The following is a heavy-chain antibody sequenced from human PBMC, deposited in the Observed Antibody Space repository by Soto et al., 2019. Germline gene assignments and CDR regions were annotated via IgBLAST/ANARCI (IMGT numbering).Heavy chain of an antibody. CDR2: ISAYNGNT. CDR3: AREGLGDCSSTSCSSPPYYYYGMDV. Sequence: ASVKVSCKASGYTFTSCGISWVRQAPGQGLEWMGWISAYNGNTNYAQKLQGRVTMTTDTSTSTAYMELRSLRSDDTAVYYCAREGLGDCSSTSCSSPPYYYYGMDVWGQGTTVTVSS. J-gene: IGHJ6*02. D-gene: IGHD2-2*01. CDR1: GYTFTSCG. V-gene: IGHV1-18*04.